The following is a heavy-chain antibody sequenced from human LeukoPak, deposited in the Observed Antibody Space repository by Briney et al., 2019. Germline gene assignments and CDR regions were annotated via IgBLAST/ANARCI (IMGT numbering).Heavy chain of an antibody. J-gene: IGHJ4*02. Sequence: SETLSLTCAVYGGSFSGYYWSWIRQPPGKGLEWIGEINHSGSTNYNPSLKSRVTISVDTSKNQFSLKLSSVTAADTAVYYCARDYGGNSLKYYFDYWGQGTLVTVSS. CDR1: GGSFSGYY. V-gene: IGHV4-34*01. CDR3: ARDYGGNSLKYYFDY. CDR2: INHSGST. D-gene: IGHD4-23*01.